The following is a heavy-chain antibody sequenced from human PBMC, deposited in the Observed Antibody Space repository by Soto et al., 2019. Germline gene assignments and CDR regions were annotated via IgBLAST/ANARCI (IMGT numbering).Heavy chain of an antibody. J-gene: IGHJ6*02. CDR3: ARDLAYNWNYGYVSGMDV. D-gene: IGHD1-7*01. Sequence: QVQLVESGGGVVQPGRSLRLSCAASGFTFSSYGMHWVRQAPGKGLEWVAVIWYDGSNKYYADSVKGRFTISRDNSKNTLYLQMNSLRAEDTAVYYCARDLAYNWNYGYVSGMDVWGQGTTVTVSS. V-gene: IGHV3-33*01. CDR2: IWYDGSNK. CDR1: GFTFSSYG.